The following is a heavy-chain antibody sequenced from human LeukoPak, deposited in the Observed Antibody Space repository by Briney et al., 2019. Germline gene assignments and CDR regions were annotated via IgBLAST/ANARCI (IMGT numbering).Heavy chain of an antibody. CDR3: ARSYRGRRFDY. D-gene: IGHD2-21*01. CDR2: INPSSGGT. V-gene: IGHV1-2*02. CDR1: GYTFTGYY. J-gene: IGHJ4*02. Sequence: ASVKVSCKASGYTFTGYYVHWVRQAPGQGLEWMGWINPSSGGTNYAQKFQGRVTMTRDTSISTAYLELSRLRSDDTVVYYCARSYRGRRFDYWGQGTLVTVSS.